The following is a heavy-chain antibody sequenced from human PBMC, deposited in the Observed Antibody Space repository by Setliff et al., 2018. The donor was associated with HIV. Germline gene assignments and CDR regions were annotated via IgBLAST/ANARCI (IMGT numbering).Heavy chain of an antibody. Sequence: SETLSLTCAVYGGSFSGYFRSWIRQSPGKGLEWIGEINHRGSANHNPSFKSRVIISVDTSKNQFSLKLSSVTAADTAVYYCARQGGFSSSYYPRNYVDVWGKGTTVTVS. V-gene: IGHV4-34*01. CDR2: INHRGSA. CDR3: ARQGGFSSSYYPRNYVDV. J-gene: IGHJ6*03. D-gene: IGHD6-13*01. CDR1: GGSFSGYF.